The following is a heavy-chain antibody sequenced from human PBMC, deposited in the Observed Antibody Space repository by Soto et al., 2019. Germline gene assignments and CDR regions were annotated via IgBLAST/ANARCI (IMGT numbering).Heavy chain of an antibody. CDR3: ARDGWFSALRVPFGMDV. V-gene: IGHV1-69*13. J-gene: IGHJ6*02. CDR1: GGTFSSYT. D-gene: IGHD3-10*01. CDR2: IIPILGTA. Sequence: SVKVSCKASGGTFSSYTISWVRQAPGQGLEWMGGIIPILGTANYAQKFQGRVTITADESTSTAYMELSSLRSEDTAVYYCARDGWFSALRVPFGMDVWGQGTTVTVSS.